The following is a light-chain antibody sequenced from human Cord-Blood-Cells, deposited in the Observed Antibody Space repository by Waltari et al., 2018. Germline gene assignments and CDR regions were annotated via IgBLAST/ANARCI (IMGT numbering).Light chain of an antibody. CDR1: QSLLHSNGYNY. J-gene: IGKJ1*01. Sequence: DIVMTQSPLSLPVTPGEPASISCRSSQSLLHSNGYNYLDWYLQKPGQSXQLLIYLGSNRASGVPDRFSGSGSGTDFTLKISRVXXXDVGVYYCMQALQTPWTFGQGTKVXIK. CDR2: LGS. V-gene: IGKV2-28*01. CDR3: MQALQTPWT.